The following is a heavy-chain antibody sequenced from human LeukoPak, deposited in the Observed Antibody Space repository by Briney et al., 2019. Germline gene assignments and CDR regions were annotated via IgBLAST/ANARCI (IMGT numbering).Heavy chain of an antibody. V-gene: IGHV4-39*01. D-gene: IGHD1-26*01. CDR3: ARHRSGSYIRYFDF. CDR2: IYYIGTS. J-gene: IGHJ4*02. Sequence: PSETLSLTCTVSGDSINTSNYFWGWIRQSTGMGLEWIGNIYYIGTSDYNPSLKSRVTISIDTSKNQFSLNLRSVTAADTAFYYCARHRSGSYIRYFDFWGQGALVTVSS. CDR1: GDSINTSNYF.